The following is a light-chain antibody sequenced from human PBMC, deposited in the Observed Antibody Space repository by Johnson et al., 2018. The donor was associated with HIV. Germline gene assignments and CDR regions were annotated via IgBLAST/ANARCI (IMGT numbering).Light chain of an antibody. CDR3: GTWDSSLSAGV. Sequence: QSVLTQPPSVSAAPGQKVTISCSGSSSNIGNNYVSWYQQLPGTAPKLLIYDNNKGPSGIPDRFSGSKSGTSATLGITGLQTGAEADYYCGTWDSSLSAGVFGTGTKVTVL. CDR2: DNN. J-gene: IGLJ1*01. CDR1: SSNIGNNY. V-gene: IGLV1-51*01.